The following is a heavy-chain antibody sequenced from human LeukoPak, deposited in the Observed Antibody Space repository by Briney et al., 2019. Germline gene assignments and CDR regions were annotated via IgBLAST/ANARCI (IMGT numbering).Heavy chain of an antibody. CDR3: ARRRITMVRGVIIKFPLDY. CDR2: INHSGST. V-gene: IGHV4-34*01. CDR1: GGSFSGYY. J-gene: IGHJ4*02. Sequence: SETLSLTCAVYGGSFSGYYWSWIRQPPGKGLEWIGEINHSGSTNYNPSLKSRVTISVGTSKNQFSLKLSSVTAADTAVYYCARRRITMVRGVIIKFPLDYWGQGTLVTVSS. D-gene: IGHD3-10*01.